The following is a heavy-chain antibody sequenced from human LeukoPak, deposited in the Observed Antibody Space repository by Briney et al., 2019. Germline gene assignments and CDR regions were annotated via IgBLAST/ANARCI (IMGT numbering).Heavy chain of an antibody. D-gene: IGHD5-12*01. CDR3: ARDHTGYEYGSFTYHYQYMDV. J-gene: IGHJ6*03. Sequence: GGSLRLSCAASEFSVGSNYMTWVRQAPGKGLEWVANIKPDGGEKYYADSVKGRFTISRDNAKISMYLQMNSLRADDTAVYYCARDHTGYEYGSFTYHYQYMDVWGKGTTVTVSS. CDR2: IKPDGGEK. CDR1: EFSVGSNY. V-gene: IGHV3-7*01.